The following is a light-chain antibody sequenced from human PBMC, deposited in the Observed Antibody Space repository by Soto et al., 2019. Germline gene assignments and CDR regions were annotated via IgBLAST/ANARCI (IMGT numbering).Light chain of an antibody. J-gene: IGKJ1*01. CDR2: GAS. V-gene: IGKV3D-15*01. Sequence: ESVMPQSPPTLSVYTRQRATLSCWASLSISTHLGWDEQKPGQAPRLLIYGASTRATGIPARFSGSGSGTEFTLTISSLQSEDFAVYYCHQDHGWPWTFGQGSKVDI. CDR3: HQDHGWPWT. CDR1: LSISTH.